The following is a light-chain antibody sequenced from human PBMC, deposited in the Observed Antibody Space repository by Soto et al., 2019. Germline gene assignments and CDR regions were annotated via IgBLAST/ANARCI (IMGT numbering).Light chain of an antibody. CDR2: DIT. CDR1: SSDIGTYDY. V-gene: IGLV2-8*01. CDR3: SSYADSSNLV. Sequence: QSALTQPPSASGSPGQSVPISCTGTSSDIGTYDYVSWYQQHPGKAPKLMIYDITKRPSGVPDRFSGSKSGITASLTVSGLQAEDEADYYCSSYADSSNLVFGGGTKLTVL. J-gene: IGLJ3*02.